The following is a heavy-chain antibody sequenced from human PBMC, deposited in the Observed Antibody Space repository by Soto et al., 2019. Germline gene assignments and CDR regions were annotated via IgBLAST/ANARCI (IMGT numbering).Heavy chain of an antibody. CDR3: ARSHNWRLGQN. CDR2: IDPSGGST. V-gene: IGHV1-46*01. Sequence: QVQLVQSGAEVKKPGASVKASCKASGYTFTNYYMHWVRQAPGQGLEWMGIIDPSGGSTSYAQKFQGRVNMTRDTSTSTVYMEVSSLRSEDTAVYYCARSHNWRLGQNWGQGTLVTVSS. CDR1: GYTFTNYY. D-gene: IGHD1-20*01. J-gene: IGHJ4*02.